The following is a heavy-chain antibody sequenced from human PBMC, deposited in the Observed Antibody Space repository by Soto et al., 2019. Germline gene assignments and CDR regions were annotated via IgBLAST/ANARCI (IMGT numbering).Heavy chain of an antibody. CDR3: ARDMGFGLSDY. CDR2: INAGNGNT. J-gene: IGHJ4*02. V-gene: IGHV1-3*01. Sequence: QVQLVQSGAEVKKPGASVKVSCKASGYTFTSYAMHWVRQAPGQRLEWMGWINAGNGNTKYSQKFQGRVTITRDTSASTAYMELSGLRSEDTAVYACARDMGFGLSDYGGKGTLVTVSS. CDR1: GYTFTSYA. D-gene: IGHD3-10*01.